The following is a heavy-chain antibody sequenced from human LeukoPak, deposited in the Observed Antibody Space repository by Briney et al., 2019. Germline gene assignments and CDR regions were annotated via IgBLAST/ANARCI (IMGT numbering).Heavy chain of an antibody. J-gene: IGHJ3*02. Sequence: PGGTLTLSCAASGFTISSYTMHWVRQAPGQGLEWVALISYDGSKKYYTDSVKGRFTISRDNSKNTLYVQMNSLRAEDTAVYYCARVMVQQWLTDAFDIWGQGTMVTVSS. D-gene: IGHD6-19*01. CDR2: ISYDGSKK. CDR3: ARVMVQQWLTDAFDI. V-gene: IGHV3-30*04. CDR1: GFTISSYT.